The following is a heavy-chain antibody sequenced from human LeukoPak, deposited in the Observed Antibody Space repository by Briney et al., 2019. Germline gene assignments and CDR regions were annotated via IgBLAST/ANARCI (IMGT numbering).Heavy chain of an antibody. D-gene: IGHD3-10*01. Sequence: PGGSLRLSCAASGFTFSNYNMNWVRQAPGKGLEWVSVIYSGGSTYYADSVKGRFTISRDNSKNTLYLQMNSLRAEDTAVYYCARGPPYFGSGNYYHIVDYWGQGTLVTVSS. CDR1: GFTFSNYN. CDR3: ARGPPYFGSGNYYHIVDY. J-gene: IGHJ4*02. V-gene: IGHV3-53*01. CDR2: IYSGGST.